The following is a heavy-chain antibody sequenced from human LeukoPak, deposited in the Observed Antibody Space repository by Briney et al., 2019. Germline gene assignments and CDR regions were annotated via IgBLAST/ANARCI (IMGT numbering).Heavy chain of an antibody. CDR2: ISTYNGNT. D-gene: IGHD6-19*01. CDR3: GRDTYKSGWCSDY. V-gene: IGHV1-18*01. Sequence: ASVKVSCKPSGYTFTSYGISWVRQAPGHGLEWMGWISTYNGNTNYAQNLQGRSIMTTDTSQSPAYMVPNTLRSDHPAVYHLGRDTYKSGWCSDYWGQGTLVTVSS. CDR1: GYTFTSYG. J-gene: IGHJ4*02.